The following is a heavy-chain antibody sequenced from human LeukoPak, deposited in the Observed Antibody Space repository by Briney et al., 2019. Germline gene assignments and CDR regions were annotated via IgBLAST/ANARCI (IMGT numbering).Heavy chain of an antibody. CDR1: GFTFSSYA. J-gene: IGHJ4*02. CDR2: ISANGDIT. V-gene: IGHV3-23*01. Sequence: PGGSLRLSCAASGFTFSSYAMSWVRQAPGKGLEWVSGISANGDITYYADSVKGRFTISRDNSKNTLYLQMNSLGAEDTAVYYCAKDLGRIQLWLPFDYWGQGTLVTVSS. D-gene: IGHD5-18*01. CDR3: AKDLGRIQLWLPFDY.